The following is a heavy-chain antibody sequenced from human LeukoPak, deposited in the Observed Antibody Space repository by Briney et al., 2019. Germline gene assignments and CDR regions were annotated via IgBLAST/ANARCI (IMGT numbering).Heavy chain of an antibody. CDR3: AKEGSSWSTFDY. CDR1: GFTFNDYA. V-gene: IGHV3-9*03. J-gene: IGHJ4*02. Sequence: GGSLRLSCAASGFTFNDYAMYWVRQAPGKGLEWVSGISWNSRSIAYADSVKGRFTISRDNAKNSLYLQMNSLRAEDMALYYCAKEGSSWSTFDYWGQGTLVTVSS. D-gene: IGHD6-13*01. CDR2: ISWNSRSI.